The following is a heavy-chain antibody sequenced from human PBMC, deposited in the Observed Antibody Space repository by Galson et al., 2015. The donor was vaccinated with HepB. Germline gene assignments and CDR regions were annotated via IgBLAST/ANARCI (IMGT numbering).Heavy chain of an antibody. J-gene: IGHJ5*02. V-gene: IGHV1-69*02. Sequence: SVKVSCKASGGTFSSYTISWVRQAPGQGLGWMGRIIPILGIANYAQKFQGRVTITADKSTSTAYMELSSLRSEDTAVYYCAKSKDSYSSTWFDPWGQGTLVTVSS. CDR1: GGTFSSYT. CDR2: IIPILGIA. D-gene: IGHD6-19*01. CDR3: AKSKDSYSSTWFDP.